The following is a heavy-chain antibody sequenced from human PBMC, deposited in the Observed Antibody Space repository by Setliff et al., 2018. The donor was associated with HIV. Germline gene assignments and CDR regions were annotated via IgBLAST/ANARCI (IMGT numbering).Heavy chain of an antibody. CDR3: ARIHSSADYYYMDV. D-gene: IGHD6-19*01. CDR2: IFSNDDK. J-gene: IGHJ6*03. V-gene: IGHV2-26*01. Sequence: SGPTLVNPTETLTLTCTVSGFSLSSARMGVSWIRQPPGKALEWLAHIFSNDDKSYSTSLKSRLTISKDTSKSQVVLTMTNMDPVDTATYYCARIHSSADYYYMDVWGKGTTVTVSS. CDR1: GFSLSSARMG.